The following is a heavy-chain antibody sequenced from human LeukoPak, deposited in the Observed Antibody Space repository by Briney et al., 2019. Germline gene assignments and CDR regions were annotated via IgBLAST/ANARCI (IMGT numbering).Heavy chain of an antibody. CDR1: GGSISSYY. V-gene: IGHV4-59*01. CDR2: IYYSGYT. J-gene: IGHJ1*01. D-gene: IGHD2-15*01. Sequence: SETLSLTCTVSGGSISSYYWSWIRQPPGKGLEWIGYIYYSGYTNYNPSLKSRVTISVDTSKNQFSLKLSSVTAADTAVYYCARGRRYCSGGSCPFQHWGQGTLVTVSS. CDR3: ARGRRYCSGGSCPFQH.